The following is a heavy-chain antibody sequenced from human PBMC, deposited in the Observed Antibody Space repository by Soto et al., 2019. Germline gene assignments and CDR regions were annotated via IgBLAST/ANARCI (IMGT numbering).Heavy chain of an antibody. V-gene: IGHV4-30-4*01. CDR1: GGSISSGDYY. CDR2: IYYSGST. J-gene: IGHJ6*02. CDR3: ARVEYYSGMDA. Sequence: PSETLSLTCTVSGGSISSGDYYWSWIRQPPGKGLEWIGYIYYSGSTYYNPSLKSRVTISVDTSKNQFSLKLSSVTAADTAVYYCARVEYYSGMDAWGQGTTVPVSS.